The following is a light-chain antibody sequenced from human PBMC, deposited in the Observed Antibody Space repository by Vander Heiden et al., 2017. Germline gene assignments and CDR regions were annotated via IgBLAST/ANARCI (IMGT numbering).Light chain of an antibody. J-gene: IGKJ3*01. V-gene: IGKV1-5*03. CDR1: QSISDY. Sequence: DIQMTQSPSTLSASVGDRVTITCRASQSISDYLAWYQQKPGKAPKLLIYKASSLESGVPSRFSGSGSGTEFTLTISSLQPDDFATYYCQHDNSYIFSFGHGTKVDIK. CDR2: KAS. CDR3: QHDNSYIFS.